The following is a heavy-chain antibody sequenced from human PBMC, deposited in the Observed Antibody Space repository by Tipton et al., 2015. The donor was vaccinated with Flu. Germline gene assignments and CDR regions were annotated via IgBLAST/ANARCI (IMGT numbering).Heavy chain of an antibody. CDR3: AVNYYYYMDV. Sequence: TLSLTCTVSGGSISSYYWSWIRQPPGKGLEWIGYIYYSGSTNYNPSLKSRVTISVDTSKNQFSLKLSSVTAADTAVYYCAVNYYYYMDVWGKGTTVTVSS. V-gene: IGHV4-59*01. CDR2: IYYSGST. CDR1: GGSISSYY. J-gene: IGHJ6*03.